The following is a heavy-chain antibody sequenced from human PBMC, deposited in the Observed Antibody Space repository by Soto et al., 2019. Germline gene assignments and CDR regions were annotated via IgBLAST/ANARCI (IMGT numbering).Heavy chain of an antibody. CDR3: ARGNSSSWYYYYYGMDV. D-gene: IGHD6-13*01. Sequence: SETLSLTCTVSGGSISSYYWSWIRQPPGKGLEWIGYIYYSGSTNYNPSLKSRVTISVDTSKNQFSLKLSSVTAADTAVYYCARGNSSSWYYYYYGMDVWGQGTTVTVSS. V-gene: IGHV4-59*01. CDR2: IYYSGST. J-gene: IGHJ6*02. CDR1: GGSISSYY.